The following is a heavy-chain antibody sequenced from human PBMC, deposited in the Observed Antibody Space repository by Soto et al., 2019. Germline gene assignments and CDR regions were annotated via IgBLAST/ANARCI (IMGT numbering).Heavy chain of an antibody. J-gene: IGHJ3*02. CDR2: ISGSGGST. CDR3: AKTDTYYDFWSGYPDAFDI. D-gene: IGHD3-3*01. Sequence: GGSLRLSCAASGFTFSSYVMSWVRQAPGKGLEWVSAISGSGGSTYYADSVKGRFTISRDNSKNTLYLQMNSLRAEDTAVYYCAKTDTYYDFWSGYPDAFDIWGQGTMVTVSS. CDR1: GFTFSSYV. V-gene: IGHV3-23*01.